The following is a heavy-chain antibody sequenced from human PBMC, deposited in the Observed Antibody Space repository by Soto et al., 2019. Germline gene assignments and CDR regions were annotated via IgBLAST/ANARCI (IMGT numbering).Heavy chain of an antibody. V-gene: IGHV4-34*01. CDR2: INHSGST. J-gene: IGHJ3*02. CDR3: ARVVYRPMVYAARGAFDI. D-gene: IGHD2-8*01. CDR1: GGSFSGYY. Sequence: SETLSLTCAVYGGSFSGYYWSWIRQPPGKGLEWIGEINHSGSTNYNPSLKSRVTLSVDTSKNQFSLKLSSVTAADTAVYYCARVVYRPMVYAARGAFDIWGQGTMVTVSS.